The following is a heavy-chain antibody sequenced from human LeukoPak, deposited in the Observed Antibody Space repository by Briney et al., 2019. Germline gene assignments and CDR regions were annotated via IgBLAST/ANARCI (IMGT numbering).Heavy chain of an antibody. CDR1: GFTFSDYY. Sequence: GGSLRLSCAASGFTFSDYYMSWIRQAPGKGLEWLSYISSSSSRSGSSAIYYADSVKGRFTISRDNAKNSLYLQMNSLRAEDTAVYYCARRPKTGKNFDYWGQGTLVTVSS. V-gene: IGHV3-11*04. CDR3: ARRPKTGKNFDY. J-gene: IGHJ4*02. CDR2: ISSSSSRSGSSAI. D-gene: IGHD7-27*01.